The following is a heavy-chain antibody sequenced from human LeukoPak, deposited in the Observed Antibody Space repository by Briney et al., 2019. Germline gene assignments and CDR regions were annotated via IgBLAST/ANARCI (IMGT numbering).Heavy chain of an antibody. Sequence: GESLKISCQGSGYSFTSYWIGWVRQMPGKGLEWMGIIYPGDSDTRYSPSFQGQVTISADKSISTAYLQWSSLRASDTAMYYCARRTVTTLYYFDYWGQGTLVTVSS. D-gene: IGHD4-11*01. CDR1: GYSFTSYW. CDR2: IYPGDSDT. CDR3: ARRTVTTLYYFDY. J-gene: IGHJ4*02. V-gene: IGHV5-51*01.